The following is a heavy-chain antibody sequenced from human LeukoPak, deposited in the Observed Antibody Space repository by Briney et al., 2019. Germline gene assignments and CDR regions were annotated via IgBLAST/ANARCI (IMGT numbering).Heavy chain of an antibody. D-gene: IGHD5-12*01. V-gene: IGHV3-30*02. Sequence: PGGSLRLSCAASGFTFSSYAMHWVRQAPGKGLEWVAFIRYDGTNKYYADSVKGRFTISRDNSKDTLYLQMNSLRAEDTAVYYCAKDLGGYSGYDPSYYYYYMDVWGKGTTVTISS. CDR3: AKDLGGYSGYDPSYYYYYMDV. CDR1: GFTFSSYA. CDR2: IRYDGTNK. J-gene: IGHJ6*03.